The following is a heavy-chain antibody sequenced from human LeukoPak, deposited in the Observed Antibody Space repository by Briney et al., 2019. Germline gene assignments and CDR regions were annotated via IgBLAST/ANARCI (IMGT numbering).Heavy chain of an antibody. V-gene: IGHV3-48*04. Sequence: GRSLRLSCAASGFTFSSYSMNWVRQAPGKGLEWVSYISSSSSTIYYADSVKGRFTISRDNAKNSLYLQMNSLRTEDTAVYYCTHDTSGYAYAYDHWGQGTLVTVSS. CDR3: THDTSGYAYAYDH. D-gene: IGHD3-22*01. CDR2: ISSSSSTI. CDR1: GFTFSSYS. J-gene: IGHJ4*02.